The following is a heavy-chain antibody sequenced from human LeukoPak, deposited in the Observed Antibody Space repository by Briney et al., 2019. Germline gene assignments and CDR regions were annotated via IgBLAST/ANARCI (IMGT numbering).Heavy chain of an antibody. J-gene: IGHJ4*02. V-gene: IGHV3-23*01. D-gene: IGHD1-1*01. CDR2: IGPNGGTT. CDR1: GFTFSSYV. Sequence: PGGSLRLSCAASGFTFSSYVMTWVRQAPGKGLEWVSAIGPNGGTTYYADSVKGRFTISRDNSKNTLYLQMSSLRAEDTAIYYCAKGKYNDDWGQGTLVTVSP. CDR3: AKGKYNDD.